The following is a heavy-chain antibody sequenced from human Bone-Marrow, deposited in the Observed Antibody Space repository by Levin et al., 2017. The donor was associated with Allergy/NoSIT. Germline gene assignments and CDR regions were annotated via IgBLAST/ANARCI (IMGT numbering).Heavy chain of an antibody. V-gene: IGHV1-69*04. J-gene: IGHJ3*02. D-gene: IGHD5-12*01. CDR2: FIPILGIS. CDR3: ARGGGFSGYGDNAFDI. Sequence: SVKVSCKDSGGTFSTHAISWVRQAPGQGLEWMGRFIPILGISNYAQKFQGRVTISADKSTSTAYLELNSLSSEDTAVYYCARGGGFSGYGDNAFDIWGQGTMVSVSS. CDR1: GGTFSTHA.